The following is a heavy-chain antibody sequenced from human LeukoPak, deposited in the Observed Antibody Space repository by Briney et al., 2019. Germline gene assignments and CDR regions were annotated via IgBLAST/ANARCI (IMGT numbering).Heavy chain of an antibody. D-gene: IGHD3-16*01. V-gene: IGHV4-34*01. CDR3: ARDWLTFGVDY. J-gene: IGHJ4*02. CDR2: INHSGST. Sequence: SETLSLTCAVYGGSFSGYYWSWIRQPPGKGLEWIGEINHSGSTNYNPSLKSRVTISVDTSKNQFSLKLSSVTAADTAVYYCARDWLTFGVDYWGQGTLVTVSS. CDR1: GGSFSGYY.